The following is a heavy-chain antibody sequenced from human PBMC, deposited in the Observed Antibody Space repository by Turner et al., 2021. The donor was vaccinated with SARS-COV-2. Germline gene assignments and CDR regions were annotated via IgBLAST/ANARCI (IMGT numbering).Heavy chain of an antibody. J-gene: IGHJ4*02. CDR2: INNGGSTI. CDR1: GFSSSTFE. CDR3: AREYYGLLAGYYLDS. V-gene: IGHV3-48*03. D-gene: IGHD3-9*01. Sequence: EVQLVESGGGLVQPGGSLRLSCSASGFSSSTFEMNWVRQAPGKGLEWLSYINNGGSTIHYADSVKGRFTVSRDNAKNSLYLQLNSLKAEDTAVYYCAREYYGLLAGYYLDSWGQGTLVTVSS.